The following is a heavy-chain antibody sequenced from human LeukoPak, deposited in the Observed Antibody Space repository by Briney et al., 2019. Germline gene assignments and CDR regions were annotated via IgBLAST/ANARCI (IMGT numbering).Heavy chain of an antibody. J-gene: IGHJ3*02. CDR3: ASGHRRSYYDSSGYYRDAFDI. CDR1: GGSISSYY. Sequence: SETLSLTCTVSGGSISSYYWSWIRQPPGKGLEWIGYIYYSGSTNYNPSLKSRVTISVDTSKSQFSLKLSSVTAADTAVYYCASGHRRSYYDSSGYYRDAFDIWGQGTMVTVSS. D-gene: IGHD3-22*01. CDR2: IYYSGST. V-gene: IGHV4-59*01.